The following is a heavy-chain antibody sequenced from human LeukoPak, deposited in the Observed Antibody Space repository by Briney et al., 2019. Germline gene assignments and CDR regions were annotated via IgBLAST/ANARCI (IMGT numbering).Heavy chain of an antibody. Sequence: SQTLSLTCTVSGGSISSGGCYWSWLRQHPGKGLEWIGYISYSGSTYYNPSLRSRVYISVDTSKKEFSLKLSSVTAADTAVYYCARRKNEYSNRYYFDYWGQGALVTVSS. CDR1: GGSISSGGCY. J-gene: IGHJ4*02. V-gene: IGHV4-31*03. CDR2: ISYSGST. D-gene: IGHD4-4*01. CDR3: ARRKNEYSNRYYFDY.